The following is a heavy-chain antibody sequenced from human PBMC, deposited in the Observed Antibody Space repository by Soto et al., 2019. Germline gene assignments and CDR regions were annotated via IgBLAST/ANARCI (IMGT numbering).Heavy chain of an antibody. Sequence: ASVKVSSKASGYTFTSYAISWVRQAPGQGHEWMGWISAYNGNTNYAQKLQGRVTMTTDTSTSTAYMELRSLRSDDTAVYYCAGSTSWDYYFDYWVQGTLVTVSS. CDR1: GYTFTSYA. CDR2: ISAYNGNT. V-gene: IGHV1-18*01. CDR3: AGSTSWDYYFDY. D-gene: IGHD1-26*01. J-gene: IGHJ4*02.